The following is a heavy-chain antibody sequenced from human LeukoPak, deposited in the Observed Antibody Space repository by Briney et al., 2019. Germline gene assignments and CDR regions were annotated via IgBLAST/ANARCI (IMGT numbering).Heavy chain of an antibody. CDR1: GHTFTTYD. CDR2: MSPNSGNT. CDR3: AKVGSSNDFDY. J-gene: IGHJ4*02. V-gene: IGHV1-8*01. D-gene: IGHD1-26*01. Sequence: ASVKVSCRASGHTFTTYDLNWVRQAPGQGLEWLGWMSPNSGNTGYAQKFQGRVTMTRDTSISTAYMELSSLRSEDTAVYYCAKVGSSNDFDYWGQGTLVTVSS.